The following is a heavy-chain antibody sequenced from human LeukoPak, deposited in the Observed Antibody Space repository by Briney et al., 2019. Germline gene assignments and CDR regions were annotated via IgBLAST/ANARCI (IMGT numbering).Heavy chain of an antibody. Sequence: SETLPLTCAVSGGSISSSDWWSWVRQPPGKGLEWIGEIYHSGSTNYNPSLKSRVTISVDKSKNQFSLKLSSVTAADTAVYYCARDPYTAYAFDIWGQGTMVTVSS. CDR3: ARDPYTAYAFDI. J-gene: IGHJ3*02. D-gene: IGHD5-18*01. V-gene: IGHV4-4*02. CDR1: GGSISSSDW. CDR2: IYHSGST.